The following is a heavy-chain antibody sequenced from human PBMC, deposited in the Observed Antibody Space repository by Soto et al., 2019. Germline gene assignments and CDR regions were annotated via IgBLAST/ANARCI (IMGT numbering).Heavy chain of an antibody. CDR1: GFTFSSYG. J-gene: IGHJ4*02. D-gene: IGHD3-16*01. CDR2: ISYSGSSK. CDR3: ARDPPYVTPSLGL. Sequence: PGGSLRLSCAASGFTFSSYGMHWVRQAPGEGLEWGAVISYSGSSKYYADSVKGRFTISRDNSKNTLYLQMNSLRAEDTAVYYCARDPPYVTPSLGLWGQGTLVTVSS. V-gene: IGHV3-30*03.